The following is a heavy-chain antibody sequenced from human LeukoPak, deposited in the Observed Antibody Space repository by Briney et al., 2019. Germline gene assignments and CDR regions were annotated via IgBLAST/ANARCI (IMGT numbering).Heavy chain of an antibody. V-gene: IGHV3-48*03. CDR1: GFTFSSYE. J-gene: IGHJ6*02. CDR2: ISSSGSTI. Sequence: PGGSLRLSCAASGFTFSSYEMNWVRQAPGKGLEWVSYISSSGSTIYYADSVKGRFTISRDNAKNSLYLQMNSLRAEDTAVHYCARGGVYRPNYYYYYGMDVWGQGTTVTVSS. CDR3: ARGGVYRPNYYYYYGMDV. D-gene: IGHD1-26*01.